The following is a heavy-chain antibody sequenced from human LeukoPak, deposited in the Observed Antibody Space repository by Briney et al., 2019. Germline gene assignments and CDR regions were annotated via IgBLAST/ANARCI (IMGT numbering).Heavy chain of an antibody. V-gene: IGHV3-48*03. CDR3: ARGRKTYYYDSSDNFDY. CDR1: GFTFSSYE. J-gene: IGHJ4*02. D-gene: IGHD3-22*01. CDR2: ISSSGSTV. Sequence: GGSLRLSCAASGFTFSSYEMNWARQAPGKGLEWVSYISSSGSTVYYADSVKGRFTISRDNAKNSLYLQMNSLRAEDTAVYYCARGRKTYYYDSSDNFDYWGQGTLVTVSS.